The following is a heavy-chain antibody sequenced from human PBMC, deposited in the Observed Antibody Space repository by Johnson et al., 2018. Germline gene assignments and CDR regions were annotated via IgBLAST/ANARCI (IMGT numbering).Heavy chain of an antibody. CDR3: ARVSGYYTGYFDA. J-gene: IGHJ4*02. V-gene: IGHV3-30*14. Sequence: QVQLVQSGGGVVQPGRSLRLSCAASGFTFSDHSMHWVRQAPGKGLEWLSVISHDGTYDSYSDSVKGRFTISRDNSNNTLYLQMNSLRAKETAVYFCARVSGYYTGYFDAWAWEPWSPSPQ. CDR2: ISHDGTYD. D-gene: IGHD3-3*01. CDR1: GFTFSDHS.